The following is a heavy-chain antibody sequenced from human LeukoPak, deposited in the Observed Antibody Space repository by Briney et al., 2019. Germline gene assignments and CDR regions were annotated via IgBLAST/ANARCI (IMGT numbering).Heavy chain of an antibody. CDR2: ICGSGCGGTT. CDR1: GFTFSIYG. V-gene: IGHV3-23*01. J-gene: IGHJ5*02. Sequence: PGGSLRLSCAVSGFTFSIYGMTWVRQAPGKGLEWVSAICGSGCGGTTYYADSAKGRFTVSRDNSKNTLYLQMNSLTAEDTAVYYCAKDRGGSYPNWFDPWGQGTLVTVSS. D-gene: IGHD1-26*01. CDR3: AKDRGGSYPNWFDP.